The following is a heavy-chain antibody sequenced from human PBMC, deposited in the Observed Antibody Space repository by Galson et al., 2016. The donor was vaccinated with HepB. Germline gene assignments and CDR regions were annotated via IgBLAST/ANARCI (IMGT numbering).Heavy chain of an antibody. CDR2: INPISGGT. V-gene: IGHV1-2*02. D-gene: IGHD3-10*01. J-gene: IGHJ3*02. CDR1: GYTFSDYF. Sequence: SVKVSCKASGYTFSDYFLHWVRQAPGQGLEWMGWINPISGGTDLPQKFQGRVTMTRDTSISTAYMELSRLTFDDTAVYYCARGILSGSDAFDIWGQGTMVTVSS. CDR3: ARGILSGSDAFDI.